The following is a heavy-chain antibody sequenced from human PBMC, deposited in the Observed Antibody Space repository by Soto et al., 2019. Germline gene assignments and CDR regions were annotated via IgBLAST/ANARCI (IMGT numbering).Heavy chain of an antibody. CDR2: ISWNSGTI. Sequence: EVQLVESGGGLVQPGRSLRLPCAASGFGFDGYAMHWVRQDPGKGLEWVSGISWNSGTIGYADSVKGRFTISRDNAKNSLYLQMNSLRLEDTAMYYCAKDTQLRFYGMDVWGQGTTVTVSS. J-gene: IGHJ6*02. V-gene: IGHV3-9*01. CDR1: GFGFDGYA. CDR3: AKDTQLRFYGMDV.